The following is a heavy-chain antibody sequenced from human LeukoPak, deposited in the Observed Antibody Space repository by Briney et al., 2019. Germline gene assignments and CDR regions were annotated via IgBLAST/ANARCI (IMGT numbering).Heavy chain of an antibody. D-gene: IGHD6-13*01. CDR3: ARCSSSSSYYYYYGMDV. J-gene: IGHJ6*02. CDR1: GYTFTSYY. V-gene: IGHV1-46*01. Sequence: ASVKVSRKASGYTFTSYYMHWVRQAPGQGLEWMGIINPSGGSTSYAQKFQGRVTMTRDTSTSTVYMELSSLRSEDTAVYYCARCSSSSSYYYYYGMDVWGQGTTVTVSS. CDR2: INPSGGST.